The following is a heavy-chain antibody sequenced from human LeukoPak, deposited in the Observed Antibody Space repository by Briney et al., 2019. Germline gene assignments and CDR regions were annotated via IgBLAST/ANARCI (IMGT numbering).Heavy chain of an antibody. CDR2: IYYTGNT. Sequence: SETLSLTCSVSGDSITGYYWGWIRQPPGKGLEWIGNIYYTGNTYYNSSLKSRVTISLDTSKNQFSLKLSSVTAADTAVYYCARGREGYYMDVWGKGTTVTVSS. CDR3: ARGREGYYMDV. CDR1: GDSITGYY. V-gene: IGHV4-39*07. J-gene: IGHJ6*03.